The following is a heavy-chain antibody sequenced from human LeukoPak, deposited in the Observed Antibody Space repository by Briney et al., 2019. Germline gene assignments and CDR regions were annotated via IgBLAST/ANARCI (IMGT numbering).Heavy chain of an antibody. CDR2: ISSNGGGT. D-gene: IGHD5-24*01. J-gene: IGHJ4*02. CDR3: TRGRDNPLDY. CDR1: GFTFSGYA. V-gene: IGHV3-64*01. Sequence: GGSLRLSCAASGFTFSGYAMHWVRQAPGKGLEYVSAISSNGGGTYYASSAKGRFTISRDNSKNTLYLQVGSLRSEDMGVYYCTRGRDNPLDYWGQGTLVIVSS.